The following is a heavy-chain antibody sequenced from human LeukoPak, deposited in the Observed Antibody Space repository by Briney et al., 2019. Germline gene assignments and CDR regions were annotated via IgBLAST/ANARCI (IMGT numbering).Heavy chain of an antibody. CDR2: ISYSGYT. D-gene: IGHD4-11*01. V-gene: IGHV4-59*08. CDR3: ARHDYSNPRLDY. J-gene: IGHJ4*02. Sequence: PSETLSLTCTVSGGSISSYYWSWIRQPPGKGLEWIGYISYSGYTNYNPSLKSRVTISVDTSKNKFSLRLSSATAADTAVYYCARHDYSNPRLDYWGQGTLVTVSS. CDR1: GGSISSYY.